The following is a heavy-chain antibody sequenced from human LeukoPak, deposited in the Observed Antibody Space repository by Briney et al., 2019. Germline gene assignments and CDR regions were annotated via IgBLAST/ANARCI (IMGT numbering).Heavy chain of an antibody. Sequence: GGSLRLSCAASGFTFSNYGMHWVRQAPGKGLEGVAFIRSDGINKYHADSVKGRFTISRDNSKHTLYLQMNSLRAEDTAVYYCAKLGKTENHYGSGRFSYYYYMDVWGKGTTVTISS. J-gene: IGHJ6*03. CDR2: IRSDGINK. CDR3: AKLGKTENHYGSGRFSYYYYMDV. V-gene: IGHV3-30*02. D-gene: IGHD3-10*01. CDR1: GFTFSNYG.